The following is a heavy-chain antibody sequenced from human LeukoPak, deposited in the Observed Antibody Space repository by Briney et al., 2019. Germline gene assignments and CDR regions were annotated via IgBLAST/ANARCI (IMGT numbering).Heavy chain of an antibody. CDR3: ARGTTVTTLVD. V-gene: IGHV4-59*01. D-gene: IGHD4-17*01. Sequence: SETLSLTCTVSGGSISTYYWSWIQQPPGKGLEWIGYIFYSGSTNYNPSLKSRVTISVDTSKNQFSLKLNSVTAADTAVYYCARGTTVTTLVDWGQGTLVTVSS. J-gene: IGHJ4*01. CDR1: GGSISTYY. CDR2: IFYSGST.